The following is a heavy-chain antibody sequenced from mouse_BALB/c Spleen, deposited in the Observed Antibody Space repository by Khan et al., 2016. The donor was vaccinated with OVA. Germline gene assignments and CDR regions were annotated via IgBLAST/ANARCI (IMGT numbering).Heavy chain of an antibody. D-gene: IGHD1-1*01. V-gene: IGHV3-2*02. CDR2: ISYSGST. J-gene: IGHJ4*01. Sequence: EVQLQESGPGLVKPSQSLSLTCTVTGYSITSNYAWNWIRQFPGNKQEWMGYISYSGSTNYNPSLKSRISITRDTSKNQFFLQLNSVTTEDTATYYCARGNYYGYAMDYWGQGTSITVSS. CDR1: GYSITSNYA. CDR3: ARGNYYGYAMDY.